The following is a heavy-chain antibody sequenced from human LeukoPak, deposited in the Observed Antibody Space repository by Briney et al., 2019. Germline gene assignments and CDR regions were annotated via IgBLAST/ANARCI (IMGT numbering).Heavy chain of an antibody. J-gene: IGHJ4*02. CDR3: ARELRPDPYSASWYNY. CDR1: GFTFSSYW. D-gene: IGHD6-13*01. V-gene: IGHV3-7*01. CDR2: IKQDESEK. Sequence: GESLKISCAASGFTFSSYWMSWVRQAPGKGLEWVANIKQDESEKYYVDSVKGRFTISRDNAKNSLYLQMNSLRVEDTAVYYCARELRPDPYSASWYNYWGQGTLVTVSS.